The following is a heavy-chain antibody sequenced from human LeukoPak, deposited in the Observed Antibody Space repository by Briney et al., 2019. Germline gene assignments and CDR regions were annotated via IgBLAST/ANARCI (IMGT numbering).Heavy chain of an antibody. V-gene: IGHV3-23*01. Sequence: PGGSLRHSCAASGFAFSTYTINWVRQAPGKGLEWVSAVTGSYTTYYAVSVKGRFTISRDHSKNTVWLQMNSLRAEDMAVYYRAKDRRPDGGWNIDHWGQGILV. D-gene: IGHD1/OR15-1a*01. CDR1: GFAFSTYT. J-gene: IGHJ4*02. CDR2: VTGSYTT. CDR3: AKDRRPDGGWNIDH.